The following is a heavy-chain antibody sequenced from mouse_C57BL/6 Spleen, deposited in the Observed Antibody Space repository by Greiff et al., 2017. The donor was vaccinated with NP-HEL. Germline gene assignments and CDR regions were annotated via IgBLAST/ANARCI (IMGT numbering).Heavy chain of an antibody. CDR2: IYPGDGDT. Sequence: QVQLQQSGPELVKPGASVKISCKASGYAFSSSWMNWVKQRPGKGLEWIGRIYPGDGDTHYNGKFKGKATLTADKSSSTAYMQLSSLTSEDSAVXVGARHGSSYWYVDGWGTGTTVTVSS. CDR3: ARHGSSYWYVDG. D-gene: IGHD1-1*01. CDR1: GYAFSSSW. J-gene: IGHJ1*03. V-gene: IGHV1-82*01.